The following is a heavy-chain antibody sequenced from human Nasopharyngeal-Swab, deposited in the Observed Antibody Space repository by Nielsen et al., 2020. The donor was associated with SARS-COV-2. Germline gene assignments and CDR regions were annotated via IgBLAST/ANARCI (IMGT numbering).Heavy chain of an antibody. Sequence: KVSCKGSGYSFTSYWIAWVRQMPGKGLEWMGIIYPRDSDTRYSPSFEGRVTISVDQSITTAYLHWTSLKASDTAKYYCAIVAAVGTLFHGMDVWGQGTMVTVSS. V-gene: IGHV5-51*01. D-gene: IGHD2-15*01. CDR3: AIVAAVGTLFHGMDV. CDR1: GYSFTSYW. J-gene: IGHJ6*02. CDR2: IYPRDSDT.